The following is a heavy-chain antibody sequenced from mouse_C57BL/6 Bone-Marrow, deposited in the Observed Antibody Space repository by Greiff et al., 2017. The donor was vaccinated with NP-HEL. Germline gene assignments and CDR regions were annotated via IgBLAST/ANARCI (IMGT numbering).Heavy chain of an antibody. D-gene: IGHD2-3*01. Sequence: QVQLQQPGAELVKPGASVKLSCKASGYTFTSYWMHWVKQRPGQGLEWIGMIYPNSGSTNYNEKFKSKATLTVDKSSSPAYMQLSSLTSEDSAVSYCARENVGYRAWFAYWGQGTLVTVSA. J-gene: IGHJ3*01. V-gene: IGHV1-64*01. CDR3: ARENVGYRAWFAY. CDR2: IYPNSGST. CDR1: GYTFTSYW.